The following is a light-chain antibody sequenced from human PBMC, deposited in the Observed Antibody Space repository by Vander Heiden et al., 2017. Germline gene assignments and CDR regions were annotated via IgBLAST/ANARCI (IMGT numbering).Light chain of an antibody. J-gene: IGLJ2*01. V-gene: IGLV3-1*01. CDR3: QAWDSSTAVV. CDR2: QDS. CDR1: QLGDKY. Sequence: SCELTQPPSVSVSPGQTASITCPGDQLGDKYERWYRHKPGQSPVLVIYQDSKRPSGIPERFAGSNSGNTATLTISGTQAMDEADYYCQAWDSSTAVVFGGGTKLTVL.